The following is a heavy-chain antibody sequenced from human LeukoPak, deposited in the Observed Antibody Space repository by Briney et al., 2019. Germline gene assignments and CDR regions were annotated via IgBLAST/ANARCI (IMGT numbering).Heavy chain of an antibody. CDR1: GFTFSDYA. Sequence: HGGSLRLSCAASGFTFSDYAMSWVRQAPGKGLEWVSVISSTGGSAFYSDSVKGRFTISRENAKTSLDLQMNSLRAEDTAVYFCARKALGGSSDHDAFDIWGQGTMVTVSS. J-gene: IGHJ3*02. CDR2: ISSTGGSA. D-gene: IGHD2-2*01. CDR3: ARKALGGSSDHDAFDI. V-gene: IGHV3-23*01.